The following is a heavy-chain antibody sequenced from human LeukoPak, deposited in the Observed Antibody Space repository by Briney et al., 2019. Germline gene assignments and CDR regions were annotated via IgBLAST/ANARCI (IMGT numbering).Heavy chain of an antibody. Sequence: GESLKISCKGSGYRFSDYWIAWVRQMPGKGLECMGIFYPGDSETRYSPSFQGQVTISADKSINTAYLQWSSLKASDTAMYYCARHAIAAAKGYYYYYMDVWGKGTTVTVSS. D-gene: IGHD6-13*01. J-gene: IGHJ6*03. V-gene: IGHV5-51*01. CDR1: GYRFSDYW. CDR2: FYPGDSET. CDR3: ARHAIAAAKGYYYYYMDV.